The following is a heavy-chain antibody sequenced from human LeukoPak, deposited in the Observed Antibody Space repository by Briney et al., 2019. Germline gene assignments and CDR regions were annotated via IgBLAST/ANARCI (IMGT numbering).Heavy chain of an antibody. CDR2: INPNSGDT. CDR1: GYTFTGYY. Sequence: ASVKVSCTASGYTFTGYYMHWARQAPGQGLEWMGWINPNSGDTNYAQKFQGRVTMTRDTSISTAYMELSRLRSDDTAVYYCARLSVWFGELYTFDYWGQGTLVTVSS. V-gene: IGHV1-2*02. D-gene: IGHD3-10*01. J-gene: IGHJ4*02. CDR3: ARLSVWFGELYTFDY.